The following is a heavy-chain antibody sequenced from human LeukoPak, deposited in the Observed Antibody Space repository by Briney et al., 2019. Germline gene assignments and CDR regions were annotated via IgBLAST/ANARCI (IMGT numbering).Heavy chain of an antibody. CDR1: GFTVTSKR. D-gene: IGHD3-22*01. CDR3: ARGDDSGYYDYFDY. CDR2: IYTGGNT. Sequence: GGSLRLSCAASGFTVTSKRMSWVRQAPGKGLEWVSTIYTGGNTYYAASVKGRFTISRDFSKNTVFLHMNSLRAEDTAMYYCARGDDSGYYDYFDYWGQGALVTVSS. J-gene: IGHJ4*02. V-gene: IGHV3-53*01.